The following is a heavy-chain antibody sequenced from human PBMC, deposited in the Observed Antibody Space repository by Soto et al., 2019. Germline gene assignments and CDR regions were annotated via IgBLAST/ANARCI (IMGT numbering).Heavy chain of an antibody. J-gene: IGHJ6*03. V-gene: IGHV4-59*08. CDR1: GGSMTSYY. Sequence: QVQLLESGPGLVNLSETLSLTCTVSGGSMTSYYWTWIRQPPGKGLEWVGNIHYSGITSYNPSLKSRVTILVDTSKTQFSLNLSPVTAADTAVYYCARLYRFHHYYYMDVWGKGTTVTASS. CDR2: IHYSGIT. CDR3: ARLYRFHHYYYMDV. D-gene: IGHD2-8*02.